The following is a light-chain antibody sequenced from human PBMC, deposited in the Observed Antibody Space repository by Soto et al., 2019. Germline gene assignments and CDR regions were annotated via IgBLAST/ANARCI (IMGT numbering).Light chain of an antibody. CDR2: GAS. CDR1: QSVSSSY. J-gene: IGKJ1*01. CDR3: QQYVSSPQT. Sequence: EIVLTQSPGTLSSSPGERATLSCRASQSVSSSYLAWYQQKPGQAPRLLIYGASSRATGIPDRFSGSGSGTDFTLTISRLEPEDFAVYYCQQYVSSPQTFGQGTKVEIK. V-gene: IGKV3-20*01.